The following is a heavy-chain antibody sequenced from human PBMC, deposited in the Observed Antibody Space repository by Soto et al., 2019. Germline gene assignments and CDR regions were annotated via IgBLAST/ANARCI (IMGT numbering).Heavy chain of an antibody. CDR1: GFTFSDYY. D-gene: IGHD3-16*01. Sequence: QVHLEESGGGWVKSVGSLRLSCTASGFTFSDYYMSWIRQAPGKGLEWVSDISNSGRITHHADSMEGRFTISRDNPKNSLFLQMNSLGPEVSAIYYCARYHGGGGLALEFWGQGTLVTVSS. CDR2: ISNSGRIT. J-gene: IGHJ4*02. CDR3: ARYHGGGGLALEF. V-gene: IGHV3-11*01.